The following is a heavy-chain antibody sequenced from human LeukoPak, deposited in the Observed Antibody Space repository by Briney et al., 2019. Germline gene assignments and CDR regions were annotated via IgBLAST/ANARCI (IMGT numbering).Heavy chain of an antibody. V-gene: IGHV4-39*01. J-gene: IGHJ4*02. D-gene: IGHD2-2*03. CDR1: GVSIRSTSYY. CDR3: ASGYFVHTFDF. Sequence: SETLSLTCTVSGVSIRSTSYYWGWIRQPPGKGLEWIGSIYFSGNTYYNPSLKTRVTISIDTSKDQFSLKLTSVTAADTAIFYCASGYFVHTFDFWGQGTLGTVSS. CDR2: IYFSGNT.